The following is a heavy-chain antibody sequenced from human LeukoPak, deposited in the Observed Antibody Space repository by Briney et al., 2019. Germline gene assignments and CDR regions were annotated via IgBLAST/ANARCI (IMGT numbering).Heavy chain of an antibody. CDR2: IYYSGST. Sequence: SETLSLTCTVSGGSISSYYWSWIRQPPGKGLEWIGYIYYSGSTNYNPSLKSRVTISVDTSKNQFSLKLSSVTAADTAVYYCARGQRVRGVIDNCDYWGQGTLVTVSS. V-gene: IGHV4-59*01. CDR3: ARGQRVRGVIDNCDY. CDR1: GGSISSYY. D-gene: IGHD3-10*01. J-gene: IGHJ4*02.